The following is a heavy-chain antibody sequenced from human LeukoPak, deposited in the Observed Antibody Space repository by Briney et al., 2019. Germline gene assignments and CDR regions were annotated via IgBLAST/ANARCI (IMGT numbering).Heavy chain of an antibody. CDR3: ARDTTGPEDFDY. Sequence: PGGSLRLSCAASGFTFSSYGMHWVRQAPGKGLEWVAFIRYDGSNKYYADSVKGRFTISRDNSKNTLYLQMNSLRAEDTAVYYCARDTTGPEDFDYWGQGTLVTVSS. V-gene: IGHV3-30*02. J-gene: IGHJ4*02. CDR1: GFTFSSYG. D-gene: IGHD1-1*01. CDR2: IRYDGSNK.